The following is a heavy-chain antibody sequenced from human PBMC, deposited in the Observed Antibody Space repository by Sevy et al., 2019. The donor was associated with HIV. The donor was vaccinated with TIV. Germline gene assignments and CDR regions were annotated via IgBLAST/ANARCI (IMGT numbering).Heavy chain of an antibody. CDR3: ARDSGYTGYD. V-gene: IGHV3-21*01. Sequence: GGSLRLSCAASGFTFSDHYMDWVRQAPGKGLEWVSSISRSSTYIYYTDSVKGRFTLSRDNARNSLYLQMNSLRVDDTAVYYCARDSGYTGYDWGQGTLVTVSS. J-gene: IGHJ4*02. D-gene: IGHD5-12*01. CDR2: ISRSSTYI. CDR1: GFTFSDHY.